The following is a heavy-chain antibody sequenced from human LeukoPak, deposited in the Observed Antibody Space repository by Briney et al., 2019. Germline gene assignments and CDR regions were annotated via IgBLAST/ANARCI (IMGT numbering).Heavy chain of an antibody. CDR1: GFTFSSYG. V-gene: IGHV3-30*18. J-gene: IGHJ6*02. CDR3: AKDILVGATLYYYYGMDV. Sequence: PGGSLRLSCAASGFTFSSYGMHWVRQASGKGLEWVAVISYDGSNKYYADSVKGRFTISRDNSKNTLYLQMNSLRAEDTAVYYCAKDILVGATLYYYYGMDVWGQGTTVTVSS. D-gene: IGHD1-26*01. CDR2: ISYDGSNK.